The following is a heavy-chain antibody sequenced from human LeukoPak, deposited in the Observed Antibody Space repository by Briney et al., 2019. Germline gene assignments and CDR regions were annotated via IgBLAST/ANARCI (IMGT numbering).Heavy chain of an antibody. CDR3: AKKAQYNGNYPLDY. D-gene: IGHD1-26*01. J-gene: IGHJ4*02. V-gene: IGHV3-23*01. Sequence: GGSLRLSCAASGFTFTSYSMSWVRQAPGKGLEWVSGTSDRGDYTYYADSVRGRFTISRDNSKNTLYLQMNSLRAEDTALYFCAKKAQYNGNYPLDYWGQGTLVTVSS. CDR1: GFTFTSYS. CDR2: TSDRGDYT.